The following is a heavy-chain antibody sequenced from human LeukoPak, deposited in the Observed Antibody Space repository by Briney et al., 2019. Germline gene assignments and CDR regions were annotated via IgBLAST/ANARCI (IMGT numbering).Heavy chain of an antibody. CDR1: GVPSSNYY. Sequence: SETLSLTCAVSGVPSSNYYWSWVRQSPRQGLEWIGEINHSGYTNYNPSLKSRLTMSIDTSKNQFSLTLTSVTAADAGVYYCTRAVAGHPDWGQGTLVTVSS. CDR2: INHSGYT. CDR3: TRAVAGHPD. D-gene: IGHD6-19*01. V-gene: IGHV4-34*01. J-gene: IGHJ4*02.